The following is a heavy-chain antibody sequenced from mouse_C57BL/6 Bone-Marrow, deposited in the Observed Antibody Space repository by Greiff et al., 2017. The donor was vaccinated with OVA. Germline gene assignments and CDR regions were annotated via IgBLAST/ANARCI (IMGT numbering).Heavy chain of an antibody. V-gene: IGHV1-64*01. CDR2: IHPNSGST. J-gene: IGHJ1*03. D-gene: IGHD1-1*02. CDR1: GYTFTSYW. CDR3: ARGRNYYWYFDV. Sequence: VQLQQSGAELVKPGASVKLSCKASGYTFTSYWMHWVKQRPGQGLEWIGMIHPNSGSTNYNEKFKSKATLTVDKSSSTAYMQLSSLTSEDSAVYYCARGRNYYWYFDVWGTGTTVTVSS.